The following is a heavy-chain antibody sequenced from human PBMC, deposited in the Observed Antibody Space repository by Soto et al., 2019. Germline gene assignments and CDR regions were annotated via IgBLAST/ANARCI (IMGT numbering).Heavy chain of an antibody. Sequence: ASVKVSCKASGYIFTSYYIHWVRQAPGQGLEWMRWINPFDGSRMFAQSFQGRVTMTRDTSTSTVYMEVSSLRSEDTAVYYCSRVDPGETSPFDHWGQ. J-gene: IGHJ4*02. CDR3: SRVDPGETSPFDH. D-gene: IGHD3-10*01. CDR1: GYIFTSYY. V-gene: IGHV1-46*03. CDR2: INPFDGSR.